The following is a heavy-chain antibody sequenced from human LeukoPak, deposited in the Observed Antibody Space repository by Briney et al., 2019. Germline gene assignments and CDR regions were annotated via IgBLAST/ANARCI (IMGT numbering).Heavy chain of an antibody. CDR2: ISYDGSNK. Sequence: GRSLRLSCAASGFTFSSYGMHWVRQAPGKGLEWVAVISYDGSNKYYADSVKGRFTISRDNSKNTLYLQMNSLRAEDTAVYYCERKSRAYCSGGSCYSTSDAFDIWGQGTMVTVSS. J-gene: IGHJ3*02. CDR3: ERKSRAYCSGGSCYSTSDAFDI. CDR1: GFTFSSYG. D-gene: IGHD2-15*01. V-gene: IGHV3-30*18.